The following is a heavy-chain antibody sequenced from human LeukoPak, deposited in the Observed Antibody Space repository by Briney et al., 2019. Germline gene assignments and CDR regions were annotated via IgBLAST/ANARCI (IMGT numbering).Heavy chain of an antibody. CDR2: ISAYNGNT. J-gene: IGHJ4*02. CDR1: GYTFTSYY. D-gene: IGHD3-10*01. V-gene: IGHV1-18*04. Sequence: ASVKVSCKASGYTFTSYYMHWVRQAPGQGLEWMGWISAYNGNTNYAQKLQGRVTMTTDTSTSTAYMELRSLRSDDTAVYYCARDYYGSGSLLPLDYWGQGTLVTVSS. CDR3: ARDYYGSGSLLPLDY.